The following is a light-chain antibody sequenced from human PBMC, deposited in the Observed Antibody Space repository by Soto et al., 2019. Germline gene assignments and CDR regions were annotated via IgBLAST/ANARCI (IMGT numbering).Light chain of an antibody. J-gene: IGKJ1*01. CDR3: QQGYTTGT. CDR1: QSISSH. CDR2: TAS. Sequence: DIQMTQSPSSLSASVGDRVTITCRTSQSISSHLNWYQQKPGKAPKLLIYTASNLQRGVPSRFSGSGSGTDFTLTISSLQPDDFATYYCQQGYTTGTFGQGTKVDTK. V-gene: IGKV1-39*01.